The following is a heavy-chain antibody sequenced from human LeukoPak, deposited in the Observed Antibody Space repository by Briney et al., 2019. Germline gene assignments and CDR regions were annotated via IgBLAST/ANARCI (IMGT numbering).Heavy chain of an antibody. D-gene: IGHD6-19*01. CDR3: HPGYSSGWYGEYGMDV. CDR2: ISGSGGST. J-gene: IGHJ6*02. V-gene: IGHV3-23*01. Sequence: GGSLRLSCAASGFTFSSYAMSWVRQAPGKGLEWVSAISGSGGSTYYADSVKGRFTISRDNSKNTLYLQMNSLRAEDTAVYYCHPGYSSGWYGEYGMDVWGQGTTVTVSS. CDR1: GFTFSSYA.